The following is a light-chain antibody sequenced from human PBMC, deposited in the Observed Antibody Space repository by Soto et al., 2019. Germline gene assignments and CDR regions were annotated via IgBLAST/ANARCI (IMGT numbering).Light chain of an antibody. CDR3: SSYAGNNSYA. CDR1: SSDVGGYDY. CDR2: EVS. Sequence: QSLLTQPPSASGAPGQSVTISCTGSSSDVGGYDYVSWYQQHPGKAPKLMIYEVSKRPSGVADRFSGSKSGNTASLTVSGLQAEDEADYYCSSYAGNNSYAFGTGTTVTVL. J-gene: IGLJ1*01. V-gene: IGLV2-8*01.